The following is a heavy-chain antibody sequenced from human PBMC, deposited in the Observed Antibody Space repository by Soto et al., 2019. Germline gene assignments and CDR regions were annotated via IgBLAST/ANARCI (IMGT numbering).Heavy chain of an antibody. CDR2: ISYDGSNK. V-gene: IGHV3-30*18. D-gene: IGHD2-15*01. Sequence: QVQLVESGGGVVQPGRSLRLSCAASGFTFSSYGMHWVRQAPGKGLEWVAVISYDGSNKYYADSVKGRFTISRDNSKNTLYLQMNSLRAEDTAVYYCAKAVAQHYYYYYGMDVWGQGTTVTVSS. J-gene: IGHJ6*02. CDR1: GFTFSSYG. CDR3: AKAVAQHYYYYYGMDV.